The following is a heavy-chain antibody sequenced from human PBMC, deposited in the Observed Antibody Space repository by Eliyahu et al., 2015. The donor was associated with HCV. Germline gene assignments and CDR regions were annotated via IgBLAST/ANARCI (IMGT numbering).Heavy chain of an antibody. CDR3: GKDESPGGMDV. Sequence: EVQLVQSGGGLVQPGGSLRLSXXAPGFNFHKYAXHWVRXAPGKGREWVSGISLDSDRIGYADSVKGRFTISKDNAKNSVYLQINSLRAEDTALYYCGKDESPGGMDVWGQGTTVTVSS. V-gene: IGHV3-9*01. CDR1: GFNFHKYA. J-gene: IGHJ6*02. CDR2: ISLDSDRI.